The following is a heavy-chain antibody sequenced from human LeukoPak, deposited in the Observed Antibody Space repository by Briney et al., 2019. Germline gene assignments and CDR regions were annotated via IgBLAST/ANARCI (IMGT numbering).Heavy chain of an antibody. J-gene: IGHJ3*02. CDR3: AIDLSWATVVTRAFDI. CDR1: GFNFSRYG. Sequence: PGRSLRLSCEASGFNFSRYGMHWVRQAPGKGLEWVAVISYDGSNKYYADSVKGRFTISRDNSKNTLYLQMNSLRAEDTAVYYCAIDLSWATVVTRAFDIWGQGTMVTVSS. CDR2: ISYDGSNK. V-gene: IGHV3-30*03. D-gene: IGHD4-23*01.